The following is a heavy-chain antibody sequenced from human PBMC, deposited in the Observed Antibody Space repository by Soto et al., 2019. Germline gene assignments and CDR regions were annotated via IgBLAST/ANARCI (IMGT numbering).Heavy chain of an antibody. CDR2: IHHSGST. V-gene: IGHV4-30-4*01. D-gene: IGHD2-8*02. CDR3: ARDTGTYPYYFDY. CDR1: GGSISSGENF. J-gene: IGHJ4*02. Sequence: PSETLSLTCTVSGGSISSGENFWNWIRQSPGKGLEWIGYIHHSGSTYYNPSLKSRLTISVDTSKNQISLKLNSVTAEDTAVYYCARDTGTYPYYFDYWGQGTLVTVSS.